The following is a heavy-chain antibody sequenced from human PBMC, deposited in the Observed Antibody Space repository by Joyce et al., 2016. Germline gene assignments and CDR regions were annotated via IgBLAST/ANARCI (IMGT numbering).Heavy chain of an antibody. CDR3: ARSGVSGSLWSSPAPRKGRYYFDY. CDR2: VYDTLNT. J-gene: IGHJ4*02. V-gene: IGHV4-59*01. CDR1: GDSINDYF. D-gene: IGHD1-20*01. Sequence: QVQLQESGPGLVKASETLSLTCSVSGDSINDYFWAWIPQPPGKGLEWIGHVYDTLNTNYNPSLKSRVTISARTSRNQFSLRLSSVTAADTAVYYCARSGVSGSLWSSPAPRKGRYYFDYWGQGLLVTVSP.